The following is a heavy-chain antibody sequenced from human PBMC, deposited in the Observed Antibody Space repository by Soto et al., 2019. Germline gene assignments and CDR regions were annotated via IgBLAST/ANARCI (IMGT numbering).Heavy chain of an antibody. CDR2: IYWDDDK. Sequence: QITLKESGPPLVRPTQTLTLTCTFSGFSLSTTGVGVGWIRQPPGKALEWLALIYWDDDKRYSPSLKSRLTIPTATSKNAVILTMTNMAPVDTATYYSAQSLRAYGLGRERATYFDPWGQGTLVTVSS. D-gene: IGHD3-10*01. CDR1: GFSLSTTGVG. J-gene: IGHJ5*02. CDR3: AQSLRAYGLGRERATYFDP. V-gene: IGHV2-5*02.